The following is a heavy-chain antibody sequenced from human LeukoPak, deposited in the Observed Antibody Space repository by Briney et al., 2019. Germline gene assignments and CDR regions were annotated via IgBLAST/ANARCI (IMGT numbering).Heavy chain of an antibody. V-gene: IGHV3-30*04. J-gene: IGHJ6*03. CDR3: ARAHLSSSSTDYMDV. D-gene: IGHD6-6*01. Sequence: GGSLRLSCAASGFTLSSHAVHWVRQAPGKGLEWVALISYDGNIKYYADSVKGRFTISRDNSKNTLSLQMNSLRPEDTAVYYCARAHLSSSSTDYMDVWGKGTTVTVSS. CDR2: ISYDGNIK. CDR1: GFTLSSHA.